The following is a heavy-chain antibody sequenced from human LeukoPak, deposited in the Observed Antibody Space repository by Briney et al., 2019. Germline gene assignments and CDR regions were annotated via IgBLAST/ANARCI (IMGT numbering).Heavy chain of an antibody. D-gene: IGHD3-22*01. J-gene: IGHJ4*02. CDR2: IKQDGSAK. V-gene: IGHV3-7*01. CDR1: GFTFSNNW. Sequence: GGSLRLSCAASGFTFSNNWMSWVRQAPGKGLEWVGNIKQDGSAKYYVDSVKGRFTISRDNAKNSLYLQMNSLRAEDTAVYYCARDLGRTYYYDSSGYTTFDYWGQGTLVTVSS. CDR3: ARDLGRTYYYDSSGYTTFDY.